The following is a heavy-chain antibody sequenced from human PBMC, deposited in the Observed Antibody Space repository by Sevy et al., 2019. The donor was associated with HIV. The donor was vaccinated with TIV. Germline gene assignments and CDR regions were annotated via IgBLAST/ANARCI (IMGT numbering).Heavy chain of an antibody. CDR3: ARVGAWYYGSTGNAFDI. J-gene: IGHJ3*02. V-gene: IGHV4-59*11. CDR1: GGSISTHY. D-gene: IGHD3-10*01. Sequence: SETLSRTCTVSGGSISTHYWSWIRQPPGKGLEWIGYIQYSGSTNNNPSLKSRVTISIDTSKNQFSLKLSSVTAADTAVYYCARVGAWYYGSTGNAFDIWGQGTMVTVSS. CDR2: IQYSGST.